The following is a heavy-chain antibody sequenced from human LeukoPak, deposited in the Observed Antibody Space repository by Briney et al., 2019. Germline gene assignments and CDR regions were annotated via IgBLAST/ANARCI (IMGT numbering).Heavy chain of an antibody. V-gene: IGHV3-64D*06. Sequence: PGGSLRLSGSASGFTFTDYAMHWVRQAAGTGLEYVSTISIDGRSKYYADSVKGRFTISRDNSKNTLSLQLSSLRTDDTAIYYCVKDQEYSYDYWGQGTLVTVSS. J-gene: IGHJ4*02. D-gene: IGHD5-18*01. CDR1: GFTFTDYA. CDR3: VKDQEYSYDY. CDR2: ISIDGRSK.